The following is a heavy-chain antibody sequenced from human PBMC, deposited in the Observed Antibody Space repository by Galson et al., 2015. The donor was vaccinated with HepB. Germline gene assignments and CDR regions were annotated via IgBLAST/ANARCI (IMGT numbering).Heavy chain of an antibody. CDR2: INTNTGNP. CDR3: ARDWVVPAAPRRYYYYGMDV. D-gene: IGHD2-2*01. V-gene: IGHV7-4-1*02. J-gene: IGHJ6*02. CDR1: GYIFTNYT. Sequence: SVKVSCKASGYIFTNYTVNWVRQAPGQGLEWMGWINTNTGNPTYAQGFTGRFVFSLDTSVSTAYLQISSLKAEDTAMYYCARDWVVPAAPRRYYYYGMDVWGQGTTVIVSS.